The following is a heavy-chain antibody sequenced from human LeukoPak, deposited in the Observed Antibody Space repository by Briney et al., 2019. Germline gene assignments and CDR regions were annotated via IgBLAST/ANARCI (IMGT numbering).Heavy chain of an antibody. CDR3: ARPGGSGYDAFDI. Sequence: SETLSLTCAVSGYSISSGYYWGWIRQPPGKGLEWIGSIYHSGSTYYNPSLKSRVTISVDTSKNQFSLKLSSVTAADTAVYYCARPGGSGYDAFDIWGQGTMVTVSS. CDR2: IYHSGST. J-gene: IGHJ3*02. CDR1: GYSISSGYY. D-gene: IGHD3-3*01. V-gene: IGHV4-38-2*01.